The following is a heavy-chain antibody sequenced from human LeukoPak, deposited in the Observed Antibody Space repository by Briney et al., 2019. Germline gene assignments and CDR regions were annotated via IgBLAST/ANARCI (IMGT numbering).Heavy chain of an antibody. Sequence: SQTLSLTCTVSGGSINSGGYYWNWIRQHPGKGLEWLGSIYYSGSTYYNPSLKSRLTISVDTSKNHFSLKLSPVTAADTAIYYCARSITMVRGFDYWGQGTLVTVSS. J-gene: IGHJ4*02. V-gene: IGHV4-31*03. D-gene: IGHD3-10*01. CDR2: IYYSGST. CDR3: ARSITMVRGFDY. CDR1: GGSINSGGYY.